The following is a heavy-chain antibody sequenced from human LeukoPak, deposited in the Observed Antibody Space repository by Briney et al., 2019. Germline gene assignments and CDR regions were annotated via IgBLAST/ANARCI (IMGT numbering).Heavy chain of an antibody. Sequence: PSETLSLTCAVYGGSFSGYYWSWIRQPPGKGLEWIGEINHSGSTNYNPSLKSRVTISVDTSKNQFSLKLSSVTAADTAVYYCARGNLNPNSSGWYRKGVWFDPWGQGTLVTVSS. CDR2: INHSGST. V-gene: IGHV4-34*01. CDR3: ARGNLNPNSSGWYRKGVWFDP. CDR1: GGSFSGYY. J-gene: IGHJ5*02. D-gene: IGHD6-19*01.